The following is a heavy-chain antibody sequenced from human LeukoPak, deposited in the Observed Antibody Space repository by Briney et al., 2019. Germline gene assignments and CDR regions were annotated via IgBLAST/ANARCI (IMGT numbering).Heavy chain of an antibody. Sequence: GGSLRLSCAASGFTFGSYAMGWVRQARGRGLEWVSAISGSGGNTYYADSVKGRFTISRDNSKNTLYLQMNSLRAEDTAVYYCAKDKGWGYSTYDFYGMDVWGQGTTVTVSS. CDR1: GFTFGSYA. V-gene: IGHV3-23*01. D-gene: IGHD1-26*01. J-gene: IGHJ6*02. CDR3: AKDKGWGYSTYDFYGMDV. CDR2: ISGSGGNT.